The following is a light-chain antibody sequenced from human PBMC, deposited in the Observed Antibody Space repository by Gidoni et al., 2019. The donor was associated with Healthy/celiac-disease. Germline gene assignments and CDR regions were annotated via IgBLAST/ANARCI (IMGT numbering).Light chain of an antibody. CDR1: QSVSSN. CDR3: QQYNNWPGKGRT. V-gene: IGKV3D-15*01. CDR2: GAS. J-gene: IGKJ3*01. Sequence: EIVMTQSPATLSVSPGESATLSCGASQSVSSNLAWYQQKPGQAPRLLIYGASTRATGIPARFSGSGSGTEFTLTISSLQSEDFAVYYCQQYNNWPGKGRTFGPGTKVDIK.